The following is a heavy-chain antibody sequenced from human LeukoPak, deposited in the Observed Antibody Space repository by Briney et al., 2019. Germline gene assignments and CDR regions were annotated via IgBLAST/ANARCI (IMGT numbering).Heavy chain of an antibody. CDR1: GGSISGYY. J-gene: IGHJ6*02. CDR2: IYYTGST. Sequence: SETLSLTCTVSGGSISGYYWSWIRQPPGKGLEWIGYIYYTGSTNYNPSLKSRVTISVDTSKNQFSLKLTSVTAADTAVYYCARTTVTPPDYYYYGMDVWGQGTTVTVSS. V-gene: IGHV4-59*13. CDR3: ARTTVTPPDYYYYGMDV. D-gene: IGHD4-17*01.